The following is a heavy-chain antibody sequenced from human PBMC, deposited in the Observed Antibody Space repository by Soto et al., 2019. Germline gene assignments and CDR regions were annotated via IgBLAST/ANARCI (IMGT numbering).Heavy chain of an antibody. D-gene: IGHD6-19*01. CDR3: ARVGSSGWAPDY. CDR2: IFYSGST. V-gene: IGHV4-59*01. Sequence: KGLEWIGYIFYSGSTNYNPSLKSRITISVDTSKNQFSLKLSSVTAADTAVYYCARVGSSGWAPDYWGQGTLVTVSS. J-gene: IGHJ4*02.